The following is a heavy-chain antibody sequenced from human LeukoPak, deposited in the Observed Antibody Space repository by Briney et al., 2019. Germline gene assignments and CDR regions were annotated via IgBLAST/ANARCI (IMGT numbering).Heavy chain of an antibody. V-gene: IGHV3-30-3*01. J-gene: IGHJ3*01. D-gene: IGHD2/OR15-2a*01. CDR3: TRDHYPGIARGGACNF. CDR2: ISYDGSKR. CDR1: GFTFNSFA. Sequence: PGGSLRLSCVASGFTFNSFAMHWVRQAPGKGLEWVAVISYDGSKRYYEDSGKGRFTISRDNSKNATYLEMNSMRVEDTAIYYCTRDHYPGIARGGACNFWGQGTMVTVSS.